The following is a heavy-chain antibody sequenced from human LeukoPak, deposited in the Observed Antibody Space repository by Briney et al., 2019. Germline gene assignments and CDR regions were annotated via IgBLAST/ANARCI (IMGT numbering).Heavy chain of an antibody. V-gene: IGHV4-30-2*01. Sequence: SETLSLTCTVSGGSISSGGYYWSWIRQPPGKGLEWIGYIYHSGSTYYNPSLKSRVTISVDTSKNQFSLKLSSVTAADTAVYYCARADEYTNGLDYWGQGTLVTVSS. CDR1: GGSISSGGYY. D-gene: IGHD2-8*01. CDR2: IYHSGST. J-gene: IGHJ4*02. CDR3: ARADEYTNGLDY.